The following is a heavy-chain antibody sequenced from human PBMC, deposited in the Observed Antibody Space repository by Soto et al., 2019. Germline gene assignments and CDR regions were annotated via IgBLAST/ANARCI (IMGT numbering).Heavy chain of an antibody. CDR1: GYTFTNYY. CDR2: INPNGGST. D-gene: IGHD4-17*01. V-gene: IGHV1-46*03. CDR3: ARDAHGDYDYYHYYYMAV. J-gene: IGHJ6*03. Sequence: GASVKVSCKASGYTFTNYYIHWVRQAPGQGLEWMAIINPNGGSTNYAQKFQGRVTLARDTSTSTVYMELSSLRSEDTAVYYCARDAHGDYDYYHYYYMAVWGKGTTVTVSS.